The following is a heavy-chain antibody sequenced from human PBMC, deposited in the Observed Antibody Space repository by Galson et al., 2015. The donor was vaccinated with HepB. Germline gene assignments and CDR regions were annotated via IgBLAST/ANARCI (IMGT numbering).Heavy chain of an antibody. D-gene: IGHD4-23*01. CDR3: VKDGTITVVTPPSPFDY. CDR2: INRDGSKR. V-gene: IGHV3-7*03. J-gene: IGHJ4*02. CDR1: GFSLSNYW. Sequence: SLRLSCAASGFSLSNYWMSWVRQAPGKGLEWVANINRDGSKRNYVDSLKGRFAISRDDSKNSLYLQINSLRAEDTAVYYCVKDGTITVVTPPSPFDYWGQGTLVTVSS.